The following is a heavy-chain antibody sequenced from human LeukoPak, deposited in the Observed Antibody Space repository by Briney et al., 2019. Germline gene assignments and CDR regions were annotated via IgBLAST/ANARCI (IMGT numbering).Heavy chain of an antibody. D-gene: IGHD4-17*01. CDR3: ARSHCYVDYYDYGMYYMDV. V-gene: IGHV3-11*01. CDR2: ISSSGITI. CDR1: VFTFIDYY. Sequence: PVGSLRLSCAASVFTFIDYYMRWIRQAPGKGLEWVSYISSSGITIFYADSVRVRFTISRDNAKNSLYLHMNSLRAGDAAEYYCARSHCYVDYYDYGMYYMDVWGQGTTVTVSS. J-gene: IGHJ6*03.